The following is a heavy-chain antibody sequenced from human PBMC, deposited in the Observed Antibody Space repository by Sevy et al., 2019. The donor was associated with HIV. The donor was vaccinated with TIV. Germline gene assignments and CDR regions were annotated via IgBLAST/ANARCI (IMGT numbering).Heavy chain of an antibody. D-gene: IGHD3-10*01. V-gene: IGHV3-30-3*01. CDR2: ISYDGSNK. J-gene: IGHJ6*02. CDR3: ARPLRFGELLPPLLYYYYGMDV. Sequence: GGSLRLSCAASGFTFSSYAMHWVRQAPGKGLEWVAVISYDGSNKYYADSVKGRFTISRDDSKNTLYLQMNSLRAEDTAVYYCARPLRFGELLPPLLYYYYGMDVWGQWTTVTVSS. CDR1: GFTFSSYA.